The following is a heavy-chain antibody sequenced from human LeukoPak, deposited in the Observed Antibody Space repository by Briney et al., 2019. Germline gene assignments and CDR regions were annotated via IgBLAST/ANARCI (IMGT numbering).Heavy chain of an antibody. D-gene: IGHD1-26*01. V-gene: IGHV1-69*01. J-gene: IGHJ4*02. CDR2: IIPIFGTA. CDR1: GGTFSIYA. Sequence: SVMVSCKASGGTFSIYAISWVRQAPGQGLEWMGGIIPIFGTANYAQKFQGRVTIIADESTSTAYMELSSLRSEDTAVYYCARGVVGATTGAYSFDYWGRGTLVTVSS. CDR3: ARGVVGATTGAYSFDY.